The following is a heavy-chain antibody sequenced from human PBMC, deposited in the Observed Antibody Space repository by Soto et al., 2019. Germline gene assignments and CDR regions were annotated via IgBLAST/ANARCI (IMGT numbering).Heavy chain of an antibody. J-gene: IGHJ4*02. CDR1: GVTFSSYG. D-gene: IGHD3-3*01. V-gene: IGHV3-33*01. CDR3: AIDQLDRLKPRETRYFDY. CDR2: ISYDGSRK. Sequence: HGGCLRLSCAASGVTFSSYGISWVRQAQGVGLEWVAVISYDGSRKFYADARNGRFTISRDNSTLYLQVNSLRADDTAVYYCAIDQLDRLKPRETRYFDYWGQGALVTVSS.